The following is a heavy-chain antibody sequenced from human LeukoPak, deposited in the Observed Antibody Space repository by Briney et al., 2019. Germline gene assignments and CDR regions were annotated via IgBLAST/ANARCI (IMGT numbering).Heavy chain of an antibody. J-gene: IGHJ4*02. CDR1: GGPISSYY. Sequence: SETLSLTCTVSGGPISSYYWSWIRQPPGKGLEWIGYIYYSGSTNYNPSLKSRVTISVDTSKNQFSLKLSSVTAADTAVYYCARVSQGVGNDYWGQGTLVTVSS. CDR3: ARVSQGVGNDY. D-gene: IGHD1-26*01. CDR2: IYYSGST. V-gene: IGHV4-59*01.